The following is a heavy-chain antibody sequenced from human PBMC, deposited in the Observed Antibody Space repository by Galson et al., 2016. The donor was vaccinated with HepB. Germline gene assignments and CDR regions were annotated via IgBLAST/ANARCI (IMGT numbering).Heavy chain of an antibody. CDR3: AKGDCSTSSCFSLHY. J-gene: IGHJ4*02. CDR2: ISWHSRSI. V-gene: IGHV3-9*03. CDR1: EDYT. D-gene: IGHD2-2*01. Sequence: EDYTMHWVRQAPGKGLEWVSSISWHSRSIGYADSVKGRFTTSRDNATNSVYLEMNSLRSEDMALYYCAKGDCSTSSCFSLHYWGQGTLVTVSS.